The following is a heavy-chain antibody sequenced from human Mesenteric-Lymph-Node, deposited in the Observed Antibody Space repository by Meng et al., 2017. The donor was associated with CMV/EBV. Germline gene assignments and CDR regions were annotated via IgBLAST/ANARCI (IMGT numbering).Heavy chain of an antibody. CDR1: GFTFSSYS. D-gene: IGHD2-2*02. V-gene: IGHV3-48*04. CDR2: ISSSSSTI. CDR3: AREVPAAIWGDASDY. Sequence: ESLKISCAASGFTFSSYSMNWVRQAPGKGLEWVSYISSSSSTIYYADSVKGRFTISRDNAKNSLYLQMNSLRAEDTAVYYCAREVPAAIWGDASDYWGQGTLVTVSS. J-gene: IGHJ4*02.